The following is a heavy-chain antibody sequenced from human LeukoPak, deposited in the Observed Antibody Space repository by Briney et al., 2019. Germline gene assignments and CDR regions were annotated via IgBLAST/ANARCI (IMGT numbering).Heavy chain of an antibody. J-gene: IGHJ4*02. Sequence: GGSLRLSCAASGFTFSSYSMNWVRQAPGKGLEWVSSISSSSSYIYYADSVKGRFTISRDNAKNSLYLQMNSLRAEDTAVYYCARDVRGVTAVRYFGYWGQGTLVTVSS. D-gene: IGHD3-10*01. CDR1: GFTFSSYS. CDR2: ISSSSSYI. V-gene: IGHV3-21*01. CDR3: ARDVRGVTAVRYFGY.